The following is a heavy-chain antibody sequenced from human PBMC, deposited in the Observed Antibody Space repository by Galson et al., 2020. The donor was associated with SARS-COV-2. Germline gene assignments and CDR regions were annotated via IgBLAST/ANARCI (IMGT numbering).Heavy chain of an antibody. J-gene: IGHJ5*02. CDR1: GGSTSSSSYY. Sequence: PSETLSLTCTVSGGSTSSSSYYWGWIRQPPGKGLEWIGSFYYSGSPYNNPSLKSRVTISADTSKNQFSLKLSSVTAADTAVYYCARHPLQGPTTTWFDPWGQGTLVTVSS. CDR2: FYYSGSP. V-gene: IGHV4-39*01. CDR3: ARHPLQGPTTTWFDP. D-gene: IGHD1-26*01.